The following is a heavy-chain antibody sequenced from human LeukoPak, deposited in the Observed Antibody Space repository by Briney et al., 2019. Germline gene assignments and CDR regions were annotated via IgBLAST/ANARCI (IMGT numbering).Heavy chain of an antibody. CDR3: ARDRGSRPWYFDL. D-gene: IGHD3-10*01. Sequence: SETLSLTCAVYGGSFSGYYWSWIRQPPGKGLEWIGEINHSGSTNYNPSLKSRVTISVDTSKNQFSLKLSSVTAAGTAVYYCARDRGSRPWYFDLWGRGTLVTVSS. CDR1: GGSFSGYY. CDR2: INHSGST. J-gene: IGHJ2*01. V-gene: IGHV4-34*01.